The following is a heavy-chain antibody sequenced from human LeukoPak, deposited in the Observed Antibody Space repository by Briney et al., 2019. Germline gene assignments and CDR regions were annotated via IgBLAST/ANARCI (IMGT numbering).Heavy chain of an antibody. CDR1: GFTFSSYG. CDR3: AKDLVSEVGADFDY. V-gene: IGHV3-30*18. CDR2: ISYDGSNK. J-gene: IGHJ4*02. D-gene: IGHD1-26*01. Sequence: GGSLRLSCEASGFTFSSYGMHWVRQAPGKGLEWVAVISYDGSNKYYADSVKGRFTISRDNSKNTLYLQMNSLRAEDTAVYYCAKDLVSEVGADFDYWGQGTLATVSS.